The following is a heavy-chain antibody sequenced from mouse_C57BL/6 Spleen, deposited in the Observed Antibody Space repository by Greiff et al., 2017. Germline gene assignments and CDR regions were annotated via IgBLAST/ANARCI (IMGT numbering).Heavy chain of an antibody. CDR2: IYPGDGDT. J-gene: IGHJ3*01. D-gene: IGHD2-2*01. Sequence: QVQLQQSGAELVKPGASVKISCKASGYAFSSYWMNWVKQRPGKGLEWIGQIYPGDGDTNYNGKFKGKASLTADKSSSTAYMQLSSLTSEDSAVYFCARLRESTMVTKAWFAYWGQGTLVTVSA. CDR3: ARLRESTMVTKAWFAY. V-gene: IGHV1-80*01. CDR1: GYAFSSYW.